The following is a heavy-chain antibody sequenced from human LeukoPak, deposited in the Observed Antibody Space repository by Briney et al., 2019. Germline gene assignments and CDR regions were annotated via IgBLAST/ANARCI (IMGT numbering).Heavy chain of an antibody. CDR2: IYYSGST. D-gene: IGHD3-22*01. Sequence: PSETLSLTCTVSGGSISSYYWSWIRQPPGKGLEWIGYIYYSGSTNYNPSLKSRVTISVDTSKNQFSLKLSSVTAADTAVYYCARYYYYDSSGFFFGAFDIWGQGTMVTVSS. CDR1: GGSISSYY. CDR3: ARYYYYDSSGFFFGAFDI. J-gene: IGHJ3*02. V-gene: IGHV4-59*01.